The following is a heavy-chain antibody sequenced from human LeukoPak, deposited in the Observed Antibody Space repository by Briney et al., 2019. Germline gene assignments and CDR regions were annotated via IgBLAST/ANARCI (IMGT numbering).Heavy chain of an antibody. CDR3: ARVADGWYGYYYYYMDV. J-gene: IGHJ6*03. D-gene: IGHD6-19*01. CDR1: GFTFSSYS. V-gene: IGHV3-21*01. Sequence: GGSLRLSCAASGFTFSSYSMIWVRQAPGKGLEGVSSISSSSSYIYYADSVKGRFTISRDNAKNSLYLQMNSLRAEDTAVYYCARVADGWYGYYYYYMDVWGKGTTVTVSS. CDR2: ISSSSSYI.